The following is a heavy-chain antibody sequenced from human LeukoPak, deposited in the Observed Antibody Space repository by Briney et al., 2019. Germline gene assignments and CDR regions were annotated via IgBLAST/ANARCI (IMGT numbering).Heavy chain of an antibody. CDR2: ISPSGDNT. D-gene: IGHD6-19*01. CDR1: GLTSSSYD. Sequence: GGSLRLSCAASGLTSSSYDMTWVRQAPGRGLEWGSSISPSGDNTYYGDSVKGRFTISRDNSKNTVYLQMNNMRVDDTAVYYCARVAGWHWFDPWGQGTLVTVSS. CDR3: ARVAGWHWFDP. V-gene: IGHV3-23*01. J-gene: IGHJ5*02.